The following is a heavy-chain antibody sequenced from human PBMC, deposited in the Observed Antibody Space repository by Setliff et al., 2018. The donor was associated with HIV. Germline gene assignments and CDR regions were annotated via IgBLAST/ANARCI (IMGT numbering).Heavy chain of an antibody. J-gene: IGHJ4*02. CDR2: ISWNGGST. Sequence: LRLSCAASGFTFDDYAMHWVRQVPGKGLEWVSLISWNGGSTYYADSVRGRFAISRDNNKNFLYLQMSSLRTDDSALYYCARGPTGSGSAYLDFWGQGTLVTVSS. CDR1: GFTFDDYA. V-gene: IGHV3-43D*03. CDR3: ARGPTGSGSAYLDF. D-gene: IGHD3-10*01.